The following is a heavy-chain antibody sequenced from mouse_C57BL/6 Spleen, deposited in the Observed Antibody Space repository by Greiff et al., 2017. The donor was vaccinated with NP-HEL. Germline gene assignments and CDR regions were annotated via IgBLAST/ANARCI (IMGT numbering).Heavy chain of an antibody. D-gene: IGHD2-1*01. CDR2: IDPEDGET. Sequence: EVQLQQSGAELVKPGASVKLSCTASGFNIKDYYMHWVKQRTEQGLEWIGRIDPEDGETKYAPNFQGKATITADTSSNTAYLQLSSLTSEDTAVYYCARGGNFPLYAMDYWGQGTSVTVSS. J-gene: IGHJ4*01. CDR1: GFNIKDYY. V-gene: IGHV14-2*01. CDR3: ARGGNFPLYAMDY.